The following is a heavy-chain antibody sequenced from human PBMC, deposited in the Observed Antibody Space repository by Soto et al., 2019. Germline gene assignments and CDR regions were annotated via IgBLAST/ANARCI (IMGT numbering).Heavy chain of an antibody. CDR1: GYSFSNYV. V-gene: IGHV1-18*01. CDR3: ARASQQWYQGNYFDA. CDR2: LSPYNGNT. Sequence: QVQLVQSGAEVKKPGASVKVSCKASGYSFSNYVINWVRQAPGQGPEWMGWLSPYNGNTNYAQKLQGRVTMTTDTSTTTTYLELTSLTSDDTAVYYCARASQQWYQGNYFDAWGQGTLVTVSS. D-gene: IGHD6-19*01. J-gene: IGHJ4*02.